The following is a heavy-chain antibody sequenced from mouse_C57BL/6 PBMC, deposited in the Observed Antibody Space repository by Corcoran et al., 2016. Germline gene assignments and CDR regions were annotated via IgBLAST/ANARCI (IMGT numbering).Heavy chain of an antibody. CDR1: GYTFTTYG. CDR3: ARWGSYYYGSSYVHYAMDY. Sequence: QIQLVQSGPELKKPGETVKISCKASGYTFTTYGMSWVEQAPGKGLKWMGWINTYSGVPTYADDFKGRFAFSLETSASTAYLQINTLKNEDTATYFCARWGSYYYGSSYVHYAMDYWGQGTSVTVSS. CDR2: INTYSGVP. V-gene: IGHV9-3*01. D-gene: IGHD1-1*01. J-gene: IGHJ4*01.